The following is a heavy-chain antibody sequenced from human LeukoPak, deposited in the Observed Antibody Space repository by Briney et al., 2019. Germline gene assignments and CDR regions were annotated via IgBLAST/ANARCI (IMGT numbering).Heavy chain of an antibody. J-gene: IGHJ4*02. CDR1: GGSFSGYY. D-gene: IGHD2-21*01. CDR3: ATARDLEY. Sequence: SENLSLTCAVYGGSFSGYYWSWIRQPPGKGLEWIGEINHSGSTNYNPSLKSRVTISVDTSKNQFSLKLSSVTAADTAVYYCATARDLEYWGQGTLVTVSS. CDR2: INHSGST. V-gene: IGHV4-34*01.